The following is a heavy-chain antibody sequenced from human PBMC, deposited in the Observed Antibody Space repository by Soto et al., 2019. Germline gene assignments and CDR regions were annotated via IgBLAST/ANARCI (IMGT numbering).Heavy chain of an antibody. CDR3: ARGRRYSYGAPFDY. V-gene: IGHV4-34*01. J-gene: IGHJ4*02. D-gene: IGHD5-18*01. CDR2: INHSGST. Sequence: PSETLSLTCAVYGGSFSGYYWSWIRQPPGKGLEWIGEINHSGSTNYNPSLKSRVTISVDTSKNQFSLKLSSVTAADTAVYYCARGRRYSYGAPFDYWGQGTLVTVSS. CDR1: GGSFSGYY.